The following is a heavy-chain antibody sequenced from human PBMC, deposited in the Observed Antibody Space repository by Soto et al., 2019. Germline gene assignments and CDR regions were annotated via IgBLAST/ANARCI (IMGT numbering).Heavy chain of an antibody. D-gene: IGHD5-18*01. CDR1: GFAVSSNY. Sequence: EVQLVESGGGLIQPGGSLTLSCAASGFAVSSNYMSWVRQAPGKGLEWVSVLYTGGSTYYADSVRGRFTISRDNSKNTLFLQMNSLRAEDTAVYYCAREGIHLSPDAFDIWGQGTVVTVSS. J-gene: IGHJ3*02. CDR2: LYTGGST. V-gene: IGHV3-53*01. CDR3: AREGIHLSPDAFDI.